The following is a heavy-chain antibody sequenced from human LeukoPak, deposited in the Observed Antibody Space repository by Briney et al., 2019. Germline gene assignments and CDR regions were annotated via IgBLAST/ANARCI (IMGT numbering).Heavy chain of an antibody. V-gene: IGHV4-61*08. CDR2: IYYSGST. CDR3: ATELLDAFDI. J-gene: IGHJ3*02. Sequence: SQTLSLTCAVSGGSISSGGYSWSWIRQPPGKGLEWIGYIYYSGSTNYNPSLKSRVTISVDTSKNQFSLKLSSVTAADTAVYYCATELLDAFDIWGQGTMVTVSS. D-gene: IGHD1-26*01. CDR1: GGSISSGGYS.